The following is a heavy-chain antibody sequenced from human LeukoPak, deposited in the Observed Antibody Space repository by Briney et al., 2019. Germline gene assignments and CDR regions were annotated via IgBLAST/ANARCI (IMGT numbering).Heavy chain of an antibody. D-gene: IGHD5-18*01. J-gene: IGHJ4*02. CDR1: GFTFSSYA. Sequence: GGSLRLSCAASGFTFSSYAMSWVRQAPGKGLEWVSAISGSGGSTYYADSVKGRFTISRDNSKNTLYLQMNSLRAEDTAVYYCAKLGYSCGSYPGIFDYWGQGTLVTVSS. V-gene: IGHV3-23*01. CDR3: AKLGYSCGSYPGIFDY. CDR2: ISGSGGST.